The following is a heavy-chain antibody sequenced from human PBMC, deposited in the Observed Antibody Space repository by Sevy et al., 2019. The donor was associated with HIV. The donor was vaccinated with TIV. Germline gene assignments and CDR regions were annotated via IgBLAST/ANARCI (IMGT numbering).Heavy chain of an antibody. CDR1: GYTFRHYG. D-gene: IGHD6-6*01. Sequence: ASVKVSCKASGYTFRHYGISWVRQAPGQGLEWVGWISGYDGNTNYAQRLQGRVTMTKDTSTSTVYMEVRSLRSDDTAAYYCAALSSSSAPTFDYWGQGTRVTVSS. J-gene: IGHJ4*02. V-gene: IGHV1-18*01. CDR2: ISGYDGNT. CDR3: AALSSSSAPTFDY.